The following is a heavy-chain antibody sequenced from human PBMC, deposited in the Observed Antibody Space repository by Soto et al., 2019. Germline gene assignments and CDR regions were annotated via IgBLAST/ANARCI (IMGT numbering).Heavy chain of an antibody. Sequence: ASVKVSCKVSGYTLTELSMHWVRQAPGKGLEWMGGFDPEDGETIYAQKFQGRVTMTEDTSTDPAYMELSSLRSEDTAVYYCATPLGWNYGSGSYRWFDPWGQGTLVTVSS. J-gene: IGHJ5*02. V-gene: IGHV1-24*01. CDR2: FDPEDGET. CDR3: ATPLGWNYGSGSYRWFDP. D-gene: IGHD3-10*01. CDR1: GYTLTELS.